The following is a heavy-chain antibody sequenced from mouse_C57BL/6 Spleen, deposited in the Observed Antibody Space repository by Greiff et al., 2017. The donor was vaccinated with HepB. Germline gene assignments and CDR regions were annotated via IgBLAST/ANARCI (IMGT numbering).Heavy chain of an antibody. V-gene: IGHV1-50*01. CDR2: IDPSDSYT. J-gene: IGHJ3*01. Sequence: QVQLQQPGAELVKPGASVKLSCKASGYTFTSYWMQWVKQRPGQGLEWIGEIDPSDSYTNYNQKFKGKATLTVDTSSSTAYMQLSSLTSEDSAVYYCARRGYGYGAYWGQGTLVTVSA. CDR3: ARRGYGYGAY. D-gene: IGHD2-2*01. CDR1: GYTFTSYW.